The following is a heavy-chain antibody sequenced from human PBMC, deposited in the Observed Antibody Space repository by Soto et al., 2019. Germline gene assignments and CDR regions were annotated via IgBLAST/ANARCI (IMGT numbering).Heavy chain of an antibody. CDR3: TTVPSGWRAPGG. V-gene: IGHV3-15*01. D-gene: IGHD3-3*01. CDR1: GFTVTNAW. J-gene: IGHJ4*02. CDR2: IKGKTEGGTT. Sequence: EVQLVESGGGLVKPGGSLRLSCAASGFTVTNAWMSWGRQAPGKGLEWVGRIKGKTEGGTTDYAAPVRGRFTMSRDDSRNTLYLQMNSLKTEDTAMYYCTTVPSGWRAPGGWGQGTLVTVSS.